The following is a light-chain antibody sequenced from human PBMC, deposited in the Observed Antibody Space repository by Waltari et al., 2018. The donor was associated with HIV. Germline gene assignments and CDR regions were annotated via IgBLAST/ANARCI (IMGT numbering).Light chain of an antibody. CDR2: GAS. CDR1: QSINSH. Sequence: EVVMMQSPATLSVSLGARATLSCRASQSINSHLAWYQHKPGQAPRLLFYGASTRATGVPARFSGSGSGTDFTLTISGLQSEDFAVYYCQQYNHWPPYTFGQGTKLEIK. J-gene: IGKJ2*01. CDR3: QQYNHWPPYT. V-gene: IGKV3-15*01.